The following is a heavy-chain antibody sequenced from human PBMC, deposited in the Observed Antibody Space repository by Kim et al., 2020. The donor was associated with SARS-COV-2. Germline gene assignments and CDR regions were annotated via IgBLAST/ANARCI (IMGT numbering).Heavy chain of an antibody. V-gene: IGHV4-31*02. J-gene: IGHJ4*02. D-gene: IGHD3-9*01. Sequence: LKGRVTISVDTSKNTFSLKLSSVTAADTAVYYCARGFAYYDILTGYYFDYWGQGTLVTVSS. CDR3: ARGFAYYDILTGYYFDY.